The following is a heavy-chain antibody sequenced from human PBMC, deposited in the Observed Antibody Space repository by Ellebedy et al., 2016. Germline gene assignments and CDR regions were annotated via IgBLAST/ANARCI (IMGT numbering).Heavy chain of an antibody. CDR2: IKEDGSEK. Sequence: GGPLRLSXAVPGFTLSSYWLTWVRQAPGKGLEWVANIKEDGSEKYYVDSMKGRFTISRDNAKNFLYLQMNSLRAEDTAVYYCARNRVKLDYWGQGTLVTVSS. V-gene: IGHV3-7*03. D-gene: IGHD3-16*02. CDR3: ARNRVKLDY. CDR1: GFTLSSYW. J-gene: IGHJ4*02.